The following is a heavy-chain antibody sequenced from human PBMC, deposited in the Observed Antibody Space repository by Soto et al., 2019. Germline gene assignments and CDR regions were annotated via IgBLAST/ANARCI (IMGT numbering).Heavy chain of an antibody. CDR1: GVTSGNLG. V-gene: IGHV3-7*03. CDR2: IKQDGSEQ. J-gene: IGHJ6*02. CDR3: ARDLLAVAATYYYYGMDV. Sequence: PGRPNRLREGTAGVTSGNLGMSRVSNGEGKALEWVANIKQDGSEQYYGDSVKGRFTISRDNAKNSLYLQMNSLRAEDTAVYYCARDLLAVAATYYYYGMDVWGQGTTDTVS. D-gene: IGHD6-19*01.